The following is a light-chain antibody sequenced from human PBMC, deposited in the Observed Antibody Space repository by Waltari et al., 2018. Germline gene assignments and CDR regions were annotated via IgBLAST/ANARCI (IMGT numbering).Light chain of an antibody. V-gene: IGKV1-39*01. CDR1: QSIRSS. CDR3: QQTYNVPPIT. CDR2: DAS. J-gene: IGKJ5*01. Sequence: DVQMTQSPSSLSASVGDRVTITCRASQSIRSSLNWYQQKRGEAPRVIIFDASTLGRGVPSRFSGSVSGADFTLTISNLQPDDFATYYCQQTYNVPPITFGQGTRVDI.